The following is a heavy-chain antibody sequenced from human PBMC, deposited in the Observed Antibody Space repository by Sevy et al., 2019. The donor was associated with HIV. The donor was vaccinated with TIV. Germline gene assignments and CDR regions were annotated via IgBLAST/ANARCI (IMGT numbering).Heavy chain of an antibody. Sequence: GGSLRLSCAASGFTFSSYAMSWVRQAPGKGLEWVSAISGSGGSTYYADSVKGRFTISRDNSKNRLYLQMNSLRAEDTAVYYCATEPYYDILTGYRLGFFDYWGQGTLVTVSS. V-gene: IGHV3-23*01. CDR3: ATEPYYDILTGYRLGFFDY. CDR1: GFTFSSYA. D-gene: IGHD3-9*01. CDR2: ISGSGGST. J-gene: IGHJ4*02.